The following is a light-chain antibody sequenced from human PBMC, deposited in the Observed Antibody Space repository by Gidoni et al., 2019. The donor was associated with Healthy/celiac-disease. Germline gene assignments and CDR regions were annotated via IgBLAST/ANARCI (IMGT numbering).Light chain of an antibody. CDR1: QGISSA. Sequence: AIQLTQSPSSLSASVGDRVTITCRASQGISSALAWYQQKPGKAPKLLSYDASSLESGVPSRFSGSGSGTDFTLTISSLQPEDFATYYRQQFNSRCSFGQGTKLEIK. J-gene: IGKJ2*04. CDR3: QQFNSRCS. V-gene: IGKV1-13*02. CDR2: DAS.